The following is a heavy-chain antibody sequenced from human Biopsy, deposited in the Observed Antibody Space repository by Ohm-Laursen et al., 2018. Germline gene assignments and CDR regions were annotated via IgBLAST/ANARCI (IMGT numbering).Heavy chain of an antibody. CDR3: TRGGYYYDSLAYYYWFDP. D-gene: IGHD3-22*01. Sequence: SVKVSCKASGYTFTSYHVHWVRQAPGQGLEWMGWINAKTGDTNYAQKFQGRVTMTRDTSISTAYVDLSSLKSDDTAVYYCTRGGYYYDSLAYYYWFDPWGQGTLVTVSS. CDR2: INAKTGDT. V-gene: IGHV1-2*02. CDR1: GYTFTSYH. J-gene: IGHJ5*02.